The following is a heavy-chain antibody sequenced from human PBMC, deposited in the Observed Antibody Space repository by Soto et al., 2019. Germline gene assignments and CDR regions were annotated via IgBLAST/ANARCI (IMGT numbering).Heavy chain of an antibody. CDR1: VYSFTSYW. CDR3: ARHNGYGPDAFDI. D-gene: IGHD5-18*01. CDR2: IDPSDSYT. J-gene: IGHJ3*02. V-gene: IGHV5-10-1*01. Sequence: PEESLKISCKGSVYSFTSYWISWVRQMPGKGLEWMGRIDPSDSYTNYSPSFQGHVTISADKSISTAYLQWSSLKASDTAMYYCARHNGYGPDAFDIWGQGTMVTVSS.